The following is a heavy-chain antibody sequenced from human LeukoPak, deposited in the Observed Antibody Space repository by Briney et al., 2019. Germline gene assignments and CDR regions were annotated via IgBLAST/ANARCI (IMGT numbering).Heavy chain of an antibody. J-gene: IGHJ6*02. V-gene: IGHV1-46*01. D-gene: IGHD3-3*01. Sequence: ASVKVSCKASGYTFTSYYMHWVRHAPGQGLEWMGIINPSGGSTSYAQKFQGRVTMTRDTSTSTVYMELSSLRSEDTAVYYCASRVVDDFWSGYWSPIDYGMDVWGQGTTVTVSS. CDR1: GYTFTSYY. CDR3: ASRVVDDFWSGYWSPIDYGMDV. CDR2: INPSGGST.